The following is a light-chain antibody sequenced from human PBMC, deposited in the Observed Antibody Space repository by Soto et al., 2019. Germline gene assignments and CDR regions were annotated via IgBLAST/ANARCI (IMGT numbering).Light chain of an antibody. Sequence: QSALTQPASVSGSPGQSITISCTGTSSDVGSYNLVSWYQQHPGKAPKLMIYEGSKRPSGVSNRFSGSKSGNTASLTISGLQAEDEADYYFCSYAGSRVVFGGGTKLTVL. CDR1: SSDVGSYNL. V-gene: IGLV2-23*01. CDR2: EGS. J-gene: IGLJ2*01. CDR3: CSYAGSRVV.